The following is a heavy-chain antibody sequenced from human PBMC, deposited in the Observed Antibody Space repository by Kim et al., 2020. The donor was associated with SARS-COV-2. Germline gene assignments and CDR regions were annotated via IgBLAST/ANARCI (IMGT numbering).Heavy chain of an antibody. CDR2: IYYSGST. J-gene: IGHJ4*02. Sequence: SETLSLTCTVSGGSISSGGYYWSWIRQHPGKGLEWIGYIYYSGSTYYNPSLKSRVTISVDTSKNQFSLKLSSVTAADTAVYYCARVRHGDFWFDYWGQGTLVTVSS. V-gene: IGHV4-31*03. D-gene: IGHD3-3*01. CDR3: ARVRHGDFWFDY. CDR1: GGSISSGGYY.